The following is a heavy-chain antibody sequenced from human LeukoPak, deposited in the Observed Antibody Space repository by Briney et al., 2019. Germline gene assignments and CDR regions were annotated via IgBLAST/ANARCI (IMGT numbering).Heavy chain of an antibody. CDR1: GYTFTSYG. CDR3: ARDLEYCTNGVCHFDY. J-gene: IGHJ4*02. V-gene: IGHV1-18*01. D-gene: IGHD2-8*01. Sequence: GASVKVSCKASGYTFTSYGISWVRRAPGHRLEWMGWIRGYNGDTNYAQNLQGRVTMTTDTSTSTAYMELRSLRSDDTAVYYCARDLEYCTNGVCHFDYWGQATLVTVCS. CDR2: IRGYNGDT.